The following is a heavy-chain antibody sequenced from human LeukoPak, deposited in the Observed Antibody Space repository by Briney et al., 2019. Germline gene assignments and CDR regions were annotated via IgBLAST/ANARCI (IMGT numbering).Heavy chain of an antibody. CDR3: ARKGYYYDSSGYQGAFDI. CDR2: INSDGSTT. D-gene: IGHD3-22*01. J-gene: IGHJ3*02. Sequence: GGSLRLSCVASGFTFSSYWMHWVRQAPGKGLVWVSRINSDGSTTTYADSVRGRFTISRDNAKHTLYLQMNSLRAEDTAVYYCARKGYYYDSSGYQGAFDIWGQGTMVTVSS. CDR1: GFTFSSYW. V-gene: IGHV3-74*01.